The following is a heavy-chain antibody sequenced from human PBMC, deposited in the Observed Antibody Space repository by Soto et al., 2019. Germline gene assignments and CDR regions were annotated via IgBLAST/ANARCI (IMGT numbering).Heavy chain of an antibody. CDR2: INWNSGSI. CDR3: VKGKSINWYSGHFRH. J-gene: IGHJ1*01. CDR1: GXTLEDYS. D-gene: IGHD6-13*01. Sequence: SLRLSCAASGXTLEDYSMHWVRQVPGKGLELGSGINWNSGSIGYGDSVKCRFTSSIYNAKNSLHLQMNMLSAEYTAFYYCVKGKSINWYSGHFRHWGQGTLGTVSS. V-gene: IGHV3-9*01.